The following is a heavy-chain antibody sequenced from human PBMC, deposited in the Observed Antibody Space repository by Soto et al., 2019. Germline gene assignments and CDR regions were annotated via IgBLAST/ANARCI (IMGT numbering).Heavy chain of an antibody. Sequence: SQTLSLTCVISGDSVSSNSAAWNWIRQSPSRGLEWLGRTYYRSRWYNDYAVSVKSRITINPDTSKNQFSLHLNSVTPEDTAVYYCAETISLQGYYMAVWGKGTTVTVSS. J-gene: IGHJ6*03. CDR2: TYYRSRWYN. CDR1: GDSVSSNSAA. V-gene: IGHV6-1*01. D-gene: IGHD1-7*01. CDR3: AETISLQGYYMAV.